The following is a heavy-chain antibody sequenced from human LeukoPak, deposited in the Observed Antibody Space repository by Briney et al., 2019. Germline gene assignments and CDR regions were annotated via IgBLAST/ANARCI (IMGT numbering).Heavy chain of an antibody. CDR2: INSDGSST. Sequence: PGGSLRLSCAASGFTFDDYAMHWVRQAPGKGLVWVSRINSDGSSTSYADSVKGRFTISRDNAKNTLYLQMNSLRAEDTAVYYCARDISSGSYYLTYWGQGTLVTVSS. J-gene: IGHJ4*02. CDR1: GFTFDDYA. CDR3: ARDISSGSYYLTY. D-gene: IGHD1-26*01. V-gene: IGHV3-74*01.